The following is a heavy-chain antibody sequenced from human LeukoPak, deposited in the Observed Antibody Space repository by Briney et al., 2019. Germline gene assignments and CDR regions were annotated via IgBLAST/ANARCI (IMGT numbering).Heavy chain of an antibody. D-gene: IGHD4-11*01. CDR2: ISGSGGDT. V-gene: IGHV3-23*01. CDR3: AKRLPTGAGGGFQH. J-gene: IGHJ1*01. Sequence: GSLRLSCAASGFTFSSYAMSWVRQAPGKGLAWVSAISGSGGDTYYAGSVKGRVTISRDNSKSTLYLQMNSLRAEDTAVYYCAKRLPTGAGGGFQHWGQGALVTVSS. CDR1: GFTFSSYA.